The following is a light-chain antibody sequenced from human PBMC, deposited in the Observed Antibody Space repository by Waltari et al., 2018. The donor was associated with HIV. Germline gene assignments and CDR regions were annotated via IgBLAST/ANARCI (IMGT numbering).Light chain of an antibody. CDR3: QQSDTNLYT. V-gene: IGKV1-39*01. J-gene: IGKJ3*01. CDR2: AAS. Sequence: DIQMTQSPSSLSASVGDRVTITCRASHNIGNYLNWYQQKPGKAPNLLFYAASSLQGGVPSSFTGGGSGTDFTLTIRSLPPEDVATYFCQQSDTNLYTFGHGTKVDIK. CDR1: HNIGNY.